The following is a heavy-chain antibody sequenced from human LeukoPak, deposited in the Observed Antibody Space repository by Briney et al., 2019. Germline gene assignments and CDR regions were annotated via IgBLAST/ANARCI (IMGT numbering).Heavy chain of an antibody. D-gene: IGHD3-22*01. CDR1: GFTVSSNY. J-gene: IGHJ4*02. CDR3: ARGYNDNSVFDS. CDR2: IYSEGST. Sequence: GGSLRLSCAASGFTVSSNYMSWVRQAPGKGLEWVSLIYSEGSTYYADSVKGRFTISRDNSKNTLSLQMSSLRAEDTAVYYCARGYNDNSVFDSWGQGTLVTVSS. V-gene: IGHV3-66*01.